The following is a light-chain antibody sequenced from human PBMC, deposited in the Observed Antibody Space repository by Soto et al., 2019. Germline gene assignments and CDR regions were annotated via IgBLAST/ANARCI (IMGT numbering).Light chain of an antibody. CDR2: NNN. Sequence: QSVLTQTPSASGTPGQTVTISCSGSRSNIGNNAVSWYQQFPGTAPKLLIYNNNQRPSGVPDRFSGSKSGTSASLAISGLQSEDEADYYCATWDDSLNARGVFGGGTKRTGL. J-gene: IGLJ3*02. CDR3: ATWDDSLNARGV. V-gene: IGLV1-44*01. CDR1: RSNIGNNA.